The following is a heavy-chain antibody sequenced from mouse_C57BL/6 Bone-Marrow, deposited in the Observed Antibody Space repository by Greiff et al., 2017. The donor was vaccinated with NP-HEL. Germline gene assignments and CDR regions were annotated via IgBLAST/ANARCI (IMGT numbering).Heavy chain of an antibody. Sequence: QVQLKESGPELVKPGASVKISCKASGYAFSSSWMNWVKQRPGKGLEWIGRIYPGDGATNYNGKFKGKATLTADKSSSTAYMQLSSLTSEDSAVYFCVTARWLPLAWFAYWGQGTLVTVSA. V-gene: IGHV1-82*01. CDR1: GYAFSSSW. CDR3: VTARWLPLAWFAY. D-gene: IGHD2-3*01. J-gene: IGHJ3*01. CDR2: IYPGDGAT.